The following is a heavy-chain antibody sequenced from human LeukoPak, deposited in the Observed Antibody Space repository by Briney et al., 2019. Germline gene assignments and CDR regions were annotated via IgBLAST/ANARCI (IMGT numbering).Heavy chain of an antibody. D-gene: IGHD3-22*01. CDR3: ARATLGYYDSSGYFDY. CDR2: INPNSGGT. V-gene: IGHV1-2*02. J-gene: IGHJ4*02. Sequence: VTDKASGHTFIAYYMHWVRQAPGQGLEWMGWINPNSGGTNYAQKFQGRVTMTRDTSISTAYMELSRLRSDDTAVYYCARATLGYYDSSGYFDYWGQGTLVTVSS. CDR1: GHTFIAYY.